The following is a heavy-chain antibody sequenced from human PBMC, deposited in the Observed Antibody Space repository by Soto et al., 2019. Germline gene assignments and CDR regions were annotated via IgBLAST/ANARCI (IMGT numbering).Heavy chain of an antibody. J-gene: IGHJ4*02. V-gene: IGHV1-46*01. Sequence: ASVKVSCKASGYTFTSYYMHWVRQAPGQGLEWMGIINPSGGSTTYAQKFQGRVTMTRDTSTSTVYMELSSLRSEDTAVYYCATVYCSGGSCYGIDYWGQLTPVT. CDR2: INPSGGST. CDR1: GYTFTSYY. CDR3: ATVYCSGGSCYGIDY. D-gene: IGHD2-15*01.